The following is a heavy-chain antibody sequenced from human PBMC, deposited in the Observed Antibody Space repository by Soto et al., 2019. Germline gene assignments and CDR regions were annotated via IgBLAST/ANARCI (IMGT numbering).Heavy chain of an antibody. J-gene: IGHJ4*02. CDR1: GFTFSSYA. CDR2: ISGSGDST. D-gene: IGHD3-22*01. CDR3: ANVYDSSGYGPFDY. Sequence: GGSLRLSCAASGFTFSSYAMSWVRQAPGKGLEWVSAISGSGDSTYYADSVKGRFTISRDNSKNTLYLQMNSLRAEDTAVYYCANVYDSSGYGPFDYWGQGTLVTVSS. V-gene: IGHV3-23*01.